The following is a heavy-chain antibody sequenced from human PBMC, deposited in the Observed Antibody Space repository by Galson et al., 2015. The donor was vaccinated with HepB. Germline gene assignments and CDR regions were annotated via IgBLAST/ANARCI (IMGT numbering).Heavy chain of an antibody. CDR1: GFTFTSSA. D-gene: IGHD2-21*02. CDR3: AALAYCGGDCYSGDY. CDR2: IAVGSGNT. V-gene: IGHV1-58*01. Sequence: SVKVSCKASGFTFTSSAVQWVRQARGQRLEWIGWIAVGSGNTNYAQKFQERVTITRDMSTSTAYMELSSLRSEDTAVYYCAALAYCGGDCYSGDYWGQGTLVTVSS. J-gene: IGHJ4*02.